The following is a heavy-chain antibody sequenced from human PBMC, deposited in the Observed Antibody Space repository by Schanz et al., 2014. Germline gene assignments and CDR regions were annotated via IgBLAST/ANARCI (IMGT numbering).Heavy chain of an antibody. CDR3: AGMATVTYFDV. CDR1: GYSISRSNW. D-gene: IGHD4-17*01. J-gene: IGHJ4*02. Sequence: QVQLQESGPGLVKPSDTLSLTCAVSGYSISRSNWWGWIRQPPGKGLEFIGYIYYSGNTYYNPSRKSRVTMSRDTSKNQFSLKLTSVTAVDTAVYYCAGMATVTYFDVWGQGALXTVSS. CDR2: IYYSGNT. V-gene: IGHV4-28*01.